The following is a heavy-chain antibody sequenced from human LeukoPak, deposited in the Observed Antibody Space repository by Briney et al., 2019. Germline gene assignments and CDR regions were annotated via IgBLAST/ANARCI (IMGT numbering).Heavy chain of an antibody. Sequence: LSLTCTVSGGSISSGDYYWSWIRQPPGKGLEWVANIKQDGSEKYYVDSVKGRFTISRDNAKNSLFLQMNSLRAEDTAVYYCASAHYGDYEGFANLNFWGQGTLVTVSS. V-gene: IGHV3-7*01. D-gene: IGHD4-17*01. CDR2: IKQDGSEK. J-gene: IGHJ4*02. CDR3: ASAHYGDYEGFANLNF. CDR1: GGSISSGDYY.